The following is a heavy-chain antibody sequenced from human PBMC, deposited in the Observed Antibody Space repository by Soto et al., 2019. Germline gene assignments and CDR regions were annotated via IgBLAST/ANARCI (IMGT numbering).Heavy chain of an antibody. V-gene: IGHV3-30-3*01. CDR1: GFTFSSYA. CDR2: ISYDGSNK. D-gene: IGHD3-10*01. CDR3: ASDSHAVDLGY. J-gene: IGHJ4*02. Sequence: GGSLRLSCAASGFTFSSYAMHWVRQAPGKGLEWVAVISYDGSNKYYADSVKGRFTISRDDAKNSLYLQMNSLRAEDTAIYYCASDSHAVDLGYWGQGTLVTVSS.